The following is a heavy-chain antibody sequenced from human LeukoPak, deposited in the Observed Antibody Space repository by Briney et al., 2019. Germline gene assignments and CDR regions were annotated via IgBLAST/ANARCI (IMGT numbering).Heavy chain of an antibody. J-gene: IGHJ5*02. CDR2: ISAYNGDT. D-gene: IGHD2-2*01. CDR1: GYTFTSYA. V-gene: IGHV1-18*01. Sequence: ASVKVSCKASGYTFTSYAFRWVRQAPGQGLEWMGWISAYNGDTNYAQKFRGRVTMTTDTSTSTAYMDLRSLRSDDTAVYYCAREGAYCSSTSCHIQNWFDPWGQGTLVTVSS. CDR3: AREGAYCSSTSCHIQNWFDP.